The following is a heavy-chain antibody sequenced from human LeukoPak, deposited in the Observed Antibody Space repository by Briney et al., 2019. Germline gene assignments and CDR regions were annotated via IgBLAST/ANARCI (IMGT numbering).Heavy chain of an antibody. CDR1: AFTFSNAW. Sequence: GGSLRLSCAAFAFTFSNAWMSWVRQAPGKGLEWVSAISGSGGSTYYADSVKGRFTIPRGNSKNTLYLQMNSLRAEDTAVYYCAKDGYYDSSGYYYFDYWGQGTLVTVSS. D-gene: IGHD3-22*01. J-gene: IGHJ4*02. CDR2: ISGSGGST. V-gene: IGHV3-23*01. CDR3: AKDGYYDSSGYYYFDY.